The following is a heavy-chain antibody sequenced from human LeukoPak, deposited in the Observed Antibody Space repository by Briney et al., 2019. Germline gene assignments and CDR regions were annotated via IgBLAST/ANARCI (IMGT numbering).Heavy chain of an antibody. V-gene: IGHV3-9*01. J-gene: IGHJ4*02. D-gene: IGHD6-19*01. CDR3: AKDNRRHYTSGPNPDSLH. CDR1: GFTFSSYA. Sequence: GGSLRLSCAASGFTFSSYAMSWVRQPPGKGLEWVSGINWNSGTIDYADSVRGRFTISRDNAKNSLYLQMDSLRVEDTAFYYCAKDNRRHYTSGPNPDSLHWGQGALVTVSS. CDR2: INWNSGTI.